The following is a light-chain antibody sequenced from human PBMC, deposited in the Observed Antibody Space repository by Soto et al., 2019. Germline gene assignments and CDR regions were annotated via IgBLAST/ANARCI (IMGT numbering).Light chain of an antibody. CDR2: GAS. J-gene: IGKJ1*01. CDR1: QSVSNNY. CDR3: QQYGSSPPEKT. Sequence: EIVLTRSPGTLSLSPGERATLSCRASQSVSNNYLAWYQQKPGQAPRLLIYGASSRATGIPDRFSGSGSGTDFTLTISRLEPEDFAVYYCQQYGSSPPEKTFGQGTKVEIK. V-gene: IGKV3-20*01.